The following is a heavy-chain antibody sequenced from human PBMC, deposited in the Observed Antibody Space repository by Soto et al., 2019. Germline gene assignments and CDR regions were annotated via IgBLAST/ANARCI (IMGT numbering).Heavy chain of an antibody. CDR1: GFTFNTYA. CDR3: ARTEGFSNYWYTD. V-gene: IGHV3-30-3*01. J-gene: IGHJ4*02. Sequence: QVQLVESGGGVARPRRYLTLSCAASGFTFNTYAMHWVRLPPGKGLEWVAAISYDGGSKYYADSVRDRFTISRDDSKSTLYLQMNSLRREDTAVYYCARTEGFSNYWYTDWGQGTLVTVSS. CDR2: ISYDGGSK. D-gene: IGHD6-13*01.